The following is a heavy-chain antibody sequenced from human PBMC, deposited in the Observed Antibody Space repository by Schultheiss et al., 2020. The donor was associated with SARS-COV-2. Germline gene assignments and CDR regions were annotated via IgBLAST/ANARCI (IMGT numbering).Heavy chain of an antibody. Sequence: GGSLRLSFAASGFTFSDYYMSWIRQAPGKGLEWVSYISSSSSYIYYADSVKGRFTTSRDNAKNSLYLQMNSLRAEDTAVYYCARDDLYSNYEFDYLGQGTLVTVSS. D-gene: IGHD4-11*01. CDR1: GFTFSDYY. CDR3: ARDDLYSNYEFDY. J-gene: IGHJ4*02. V-gene: IGHV3-11*06. CDR2: ISSSSSYI.